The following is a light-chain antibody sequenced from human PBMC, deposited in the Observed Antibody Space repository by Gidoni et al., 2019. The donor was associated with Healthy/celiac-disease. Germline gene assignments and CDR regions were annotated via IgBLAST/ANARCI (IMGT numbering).Light chain of an antibody. Sequence: TLSVSPGERATLSCRASQSVSSNLAWYQQKPGQAPRLLIYGASTRATGIPASFSGSGSGTEFTLTISSLRSEDFAVYYCQQYNNWPGYTFGQGTKLEIK. CDR1: QSVSSN. CDR2: GAS. J-gene: IGKJ2*01. CDR3: QQYNNWPGYT. V-gene: IGKV3-15*01.